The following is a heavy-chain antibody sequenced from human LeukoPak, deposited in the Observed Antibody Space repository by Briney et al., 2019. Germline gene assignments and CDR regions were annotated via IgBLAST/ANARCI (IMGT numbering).Heavy chain of an antibody. CDR1: GFTFRTYA. Sequence: PGGSLRLSCAASGFTFRTYAMSRVRQAPGKGLEWVSGISGSGANTYHADPVKGRFTISRHNSKNTLYVQMNSLRAEDTAVYYCATEKGDSPDYWGQGTLGTVSS. J-gene: IGHJ4*02. CDR2: ISGSGANT. D-gene: IGHD2-21*01. CDR3: ATEKGDSPDY. V-gene: IGHV3-23*01.